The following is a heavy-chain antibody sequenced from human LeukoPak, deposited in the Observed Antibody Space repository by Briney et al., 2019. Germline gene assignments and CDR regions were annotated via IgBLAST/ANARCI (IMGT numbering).Heavy chain of an antibody. CDR3: ARDRSDSSGWYYFDS. J-gene: IGHJ4*02. CDR2: IYYSGTT. D-gene: IGHD6-19*01. V-gene: IGHV4-4*02. CDR1: GGSISSTNW. Sequence: SGTLSLTCGVSGGSISSTNWWSWVRQPPGQGLEWIGYIYYSGTTNYNPSLKNRVTISVDTSKNQFSLRLSSVTAADTAVYYCARDRSDSSGWYYFDSWGQGTVVTVSS.